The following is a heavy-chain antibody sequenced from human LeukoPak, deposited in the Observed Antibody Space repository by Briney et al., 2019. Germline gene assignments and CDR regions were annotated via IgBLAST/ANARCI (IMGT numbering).Heavy chain of an antibody. CDR2: TYYRSKWYK. CDR3: ARDREDPYFDY. J-gene: IGHJ4*02. Sequence: SQTLSLTCAITGDSVSSNSVTWNWIRQSPSRGLEWLGRTYYRSKWYKEYAESVKSRISINPDTSKNQFSLQLDSMTPEDTAVYYCARDREDPYFDYWGQGTLVTVSS. V-gene: IGHV6-1*01. CDR1: GDSVSSNSVT. D-gene: IGHD1-26*01.